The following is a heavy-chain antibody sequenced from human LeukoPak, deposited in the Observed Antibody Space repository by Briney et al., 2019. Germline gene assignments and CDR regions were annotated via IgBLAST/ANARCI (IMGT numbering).Heavy chain of an antibody. J-gene: IGHJ4*02. CDR1: GSTVSSNY. CDR2: IYSGGST. CDR3: AGSDSWYTLDY. D-gene: IGHD6-13*01. Sequence: PGGSLRLSCAASGSTVSSNYMTWVRQAPGKGLEWVSVIYSGGSTYYADSAKGRFTISRDSSKNTVYLQMNSLRAEDTAVYYCAGSDSWYTLDYWGQGTLVTVSS. V-gene: IGHV3-53*01.